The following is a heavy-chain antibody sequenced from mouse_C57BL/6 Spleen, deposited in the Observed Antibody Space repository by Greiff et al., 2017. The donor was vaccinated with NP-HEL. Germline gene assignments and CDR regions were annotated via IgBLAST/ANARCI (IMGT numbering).Heavy chain of an antibody. CDR1: GYTFTSYW. V-gene: IGHV1-72*01. CDR2: IDPNSGGT. Sequence: KESCKASGYTFTSYWMHWVKQRPGRGLEWIGRIDPNSGGTKYNEKFKSKATLTVDKPSSTAYMQLSSLTSEDSAVYYCARNYYGSSRSYWYFDVWGTGTTVTVSS. CDR3: ARNYYGSSRSYWYFDV. J-gene: IGHJ1*03. D-gene: IGHD1-1*01.